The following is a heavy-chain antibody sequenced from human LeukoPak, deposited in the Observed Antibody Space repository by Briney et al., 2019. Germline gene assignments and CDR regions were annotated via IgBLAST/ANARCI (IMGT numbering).Heavy chain of an antibody. Sequence: GRSLRLSCAASGFTFDDYAMHWVRQAPGKGLEWVSGISWNSGSIGYADSVKGRFTISRDNAKNSLYLQMNSLRVEDTAVYYCVRDRVGSEDYWGQGTLVTVSS. CDR2: ISWNSGSI. CDR1: GFTFDDYA. J-gene: IGHJ4*02. CDR3: VRDRVGSEDY. V-gene: IGHV3-9*01. D-gene: IGHD1-26*01.